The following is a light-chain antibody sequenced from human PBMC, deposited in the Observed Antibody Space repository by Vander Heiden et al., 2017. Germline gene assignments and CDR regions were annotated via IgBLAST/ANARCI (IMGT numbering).Light chain of an antibody. J-gene: IGLJ2*01. CDR1: SSNLGSNT. V-gene: IGLV1-44*01. CDR2: SNN. Sequence: QSVLTQPPSASGTPGQRVTISCSGRSSNLGSNTVNWYQQLPGTAPKLLIYSNNPRPSGVPDRFSGSKSGTSASLAISGLQSEDEADYYCAAWDDSLNGVVFGGGTKLTVL. CDR3: AAWDDSLNGVV.